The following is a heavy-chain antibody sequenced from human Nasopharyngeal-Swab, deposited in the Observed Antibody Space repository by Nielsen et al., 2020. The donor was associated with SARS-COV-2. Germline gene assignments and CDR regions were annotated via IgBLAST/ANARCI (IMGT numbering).Heavy chain of an antibody. CDR2: TYYRSKWYN. D-gene: IGHD4-17*01. CDR1: GDSVSSSSAA. CDR3: ARARGAYGDYYYDYTDV. Sequence: SETLSLTCAISGDSVSSSSAAWNWIRQSPSRGLEWLGRTYYRSKWYNDYAVSVKSRITINPDTSKNQFSLHLNSVTPEDTAVYYCARARGAYGDYYYDYTDVWGKGTTVPSP. J-gene: IGHJ6*03. V-gene: IGHV6-1*01.